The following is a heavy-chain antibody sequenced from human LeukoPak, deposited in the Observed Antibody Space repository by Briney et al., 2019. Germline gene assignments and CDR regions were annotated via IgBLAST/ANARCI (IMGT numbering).Heavy chain of an antibody. CDR2: ISSSSSTI. J-gene: IGHJ4*02. CDR3: ARGGEWEELDY. CDR1: GFTFSSYS. V-gene: IGHV3-48*01. Sequence: GGSLRLSCAASGFTFSSYSMTWVRQAPGKGLEWVSYISSSSSTIYYADSVKGRFTISRDNAKNSLYLQMNSLRAEDTAVYYCARGGEWEELDYWGQGTLVTVSS. D-gene: IGHD1-26*01.